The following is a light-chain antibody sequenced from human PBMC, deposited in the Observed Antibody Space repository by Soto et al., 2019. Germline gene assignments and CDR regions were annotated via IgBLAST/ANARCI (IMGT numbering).Light chain of an antibody. CDR1: SRDIGGYNY. Sequence: LTQPPPMFRAPGQAGTISLPWNSRDIGGYNYVSWYQQHPGKAPKLMIYDVSERPSGVPDRFSASKSGNTASLTISGLQAEDEADYYCCSYAGSYTHVLFGGGTKVTVL. J-gene: IGLJ2*01. CDR3: CSYAGSYTHVL. CDR2: DVS. V-gene: IGLV2-11*01.